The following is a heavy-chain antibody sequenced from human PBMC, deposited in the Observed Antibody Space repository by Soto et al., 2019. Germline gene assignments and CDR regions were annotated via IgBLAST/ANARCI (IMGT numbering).Heavy chain of an antibody. V-gene: IGHV3-30-3*01. D-gene: IGHD1-1*01. J-gene: IGHJ6*02. CDR1: GFTFSSYA. CDR3: ARALLEYNWNDVGGVGMDV. CDR2: ISDDGSNK. Sequence: QVQLVESGGGVVQPGRSLRLSCAASGFTFSSYAMHWVRQAPGKGLEWVAVISDDGSNKYYADSVKGRFTISRDNSKNPLSLQMNTLRAEDTAVHYSARALLEYNWNDVGGVGMDVRGQGPTVTVSS.